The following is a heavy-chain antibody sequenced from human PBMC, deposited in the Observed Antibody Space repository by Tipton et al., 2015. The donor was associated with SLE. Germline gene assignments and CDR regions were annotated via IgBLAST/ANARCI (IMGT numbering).Heavy chain of an antibody. V-gene: IGHV4-61*01. J-gene: IGHJ4*02. Sequence: TLSLTCTVSGGSVSSGSYYWSWIRQPPGKGLEWIGYIYYSGSTNYNPSLKSRVTISVDTSKNQFSLKLSSVTAADTSVYYCARGARVGATNVDYWGQGPLVTVSS. D-gene: IGHD1-26*01. CDR2: IYYSGST. CDR1: GGSVSSGSYY. CDR3: ARGARVGATNVDY.